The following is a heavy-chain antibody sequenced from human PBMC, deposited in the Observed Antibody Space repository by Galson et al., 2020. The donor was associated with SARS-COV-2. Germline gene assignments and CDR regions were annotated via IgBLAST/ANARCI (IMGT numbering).Heavy chain of an antibody. CDR3: AKDGEPLLWFGNYYYMDV. J-gene: IGHJ6*03. CDR2: IWYDGSNK. CDR1: GFTFSSYG. Sequence: GGSLRLSCAASGFTFSSYGMHWVRQAPGKGLEWVAVIWYDGSNKYYADSVKGRFTISRDNSKNTLYLQMNSLRAEDTAVYYCAKDGEPLLWFGNYYYMDVWGKGTTVTVSS. V-gene: IGHV3-33*06. D-gene: IGHD3-10*01.